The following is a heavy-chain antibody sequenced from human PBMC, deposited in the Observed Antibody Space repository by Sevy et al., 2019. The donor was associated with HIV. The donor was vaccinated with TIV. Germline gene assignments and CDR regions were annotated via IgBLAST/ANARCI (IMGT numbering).Heavy chain of an antibody. V-gene: IGHV4-59*01. CDR1: GGSISSYY. Sequence: SETLSLTCTVSGGSISSYYWSWIRQPPGKGLEWIGYLYYRGRTNYNPTLKSRLTISVDTSKNQFSLKLSSVTAADTAVYYCARHSIAPRSRYFDLWGHGTLVTVSS. J-gene: IGHJ2*01. CDR3: ARHSIAPRSRYFDL. CDR2: LYYRGRT. D-gene: IGHD6-6*01.